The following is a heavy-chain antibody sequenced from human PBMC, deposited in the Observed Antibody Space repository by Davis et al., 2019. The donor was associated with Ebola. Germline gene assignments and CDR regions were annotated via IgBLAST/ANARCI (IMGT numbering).Heavy chain of an antibody. CDR2: INHSGST. V-gene: IGHV4-34*01. Sequence: GSLRLSCAVYGGSLSNYYWSWIRQPPGKGLEWIGEINHSGSTSYNPSLKSRVSISVDTSKNQFSLKVISVTAADTAVYYCARSGAFDIWGQGTMVTVSS. CDR1: GGSLSNYY. J-gene: IGHJ3*02. D-gene: IGHD1-26*01. CDR3: ARSGAFDI.